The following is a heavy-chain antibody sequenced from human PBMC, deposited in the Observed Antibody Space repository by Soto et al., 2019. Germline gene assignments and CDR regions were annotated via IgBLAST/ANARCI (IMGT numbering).Heavy chain of an antibody. V-gene: IGHV1-69*12. D-gene: IGHD3-22*01. CDR1: GGTFSSYA. CDR2: IIPIFGTA. Sequence: QVQLVQSGAEVKKPGSSVKVSYKASGGTFSSYAISWVRQAPGHGLEWMGGIIPIFGTADYAQKFQGRVTITADESTSTGNMELSSLRSDDTAVYYCASHYDSSGYYYRGLDYRGQGTLVNVSS. CDR3: ASHYDSSGYYYRGLDY. J-gene: IGHJ4*02.